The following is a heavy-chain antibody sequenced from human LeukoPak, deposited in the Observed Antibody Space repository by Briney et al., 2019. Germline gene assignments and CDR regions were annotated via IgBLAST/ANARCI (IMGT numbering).Heavy chain of an antibody. CDR2: IYHSGST. V-gene: IGHV4-38-2*01. D-gene: IGHD4-23*01. J-gene: IGHJ6*03. CDR1: GYSISSGYY. Sequence: SETLSLTCAVSGYSISSGYYWGWIRQPPGKGLEWIGSIYHSGSTYYNPSLKSRVTISVDTSKNQFSLKLGSVTAADTAVYYCARLYYGGLTYYYYYMDVWGKGTTVTVSS. CDR3: ARLYYGGLTYYYYYMDV.